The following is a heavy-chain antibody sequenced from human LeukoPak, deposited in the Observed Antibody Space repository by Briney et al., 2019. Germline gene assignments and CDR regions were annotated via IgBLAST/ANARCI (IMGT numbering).Heavy chain of an antibody. CDR1: GGSISSSSYY. J-gene: IGHJ3*02. D-gene: IGHD1-26*01. V-gene: IGHV4-39*07. Sequence: SETLSLTCTVSGGSISSSSYYWGWIRQPPGKGLEWIGSIYYSGSTYYNPSLKSRVTISVDTSKNQFSLKLSSVTAADTAVYYCARDSRFIVGATEGYAFDIWGQGTMVTVSS. CDR2: IYYSGST. CDR3: ARDSRFIVGATEGYAFDI.